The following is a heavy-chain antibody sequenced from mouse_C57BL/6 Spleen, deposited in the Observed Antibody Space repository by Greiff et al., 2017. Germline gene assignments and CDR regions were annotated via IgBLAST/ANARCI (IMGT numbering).Heavy chain of an antibody. CDR2: IDPSDSYT. V-gene: IGHV1-50*01. CDR1: GYTFTSYW. J-gene: IGHJ2*01. D-gene: IGHD4-1*01. CDR3: ARELTGTRGY. Sequence: QVQLQQPGAELVKPGASVKLSCKASGYTFTSYWMQWVKQRPGQGLEWIGEIDPSDSYTNYNQKFKGKATLTVETSSSTAYMQLSSLTSEDSAVYYCARELTGTRGYWGQGTTLTVSS.